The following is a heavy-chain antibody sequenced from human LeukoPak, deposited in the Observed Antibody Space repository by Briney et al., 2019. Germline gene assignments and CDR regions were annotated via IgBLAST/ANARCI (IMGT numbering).Heavy chain of an antibody. CDR3: AKGLERESRLDS. J-gene: IGHJ4*02. CDR1: GFSFSNYW. D-gene: IGHD1-1*01. V-gene: IGHV3-23*01. CDR2: ISNSGGST. Sequence: GGSLSLSCAASGFSFSNYWMHWVRQAPGKGLEWVSGISNSGGSTYYADSVKGRFTISRDNSKNTLYLQMNSLRAEDTALYYCAKGLERESRLDSWGQGTLVTVSS.